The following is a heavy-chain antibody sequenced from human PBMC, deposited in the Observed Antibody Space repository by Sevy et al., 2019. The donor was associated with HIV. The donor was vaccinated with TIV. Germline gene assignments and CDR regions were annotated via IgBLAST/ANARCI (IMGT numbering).Heavy chain of an antibody. V-gene: IGHV3-33*01. D-gene: IGHD3-22*01. CDR2: IWYDGSNK. Sequence: GGSLRLSCAASGFTFSSYGMHWVRQAPGKGLEWVAVIWYDGSNKYYAHSVKGRFTISRDNSKNTLYLQMNSLRAEDTAVYYCARDKAAYYDSSGYYTLDYWGQGTLVTVSS. J-gene: IGHJ4*02. CDR3: ARDKAAYYDSSGYYTLDY. CDR1: GFTFSSYG.